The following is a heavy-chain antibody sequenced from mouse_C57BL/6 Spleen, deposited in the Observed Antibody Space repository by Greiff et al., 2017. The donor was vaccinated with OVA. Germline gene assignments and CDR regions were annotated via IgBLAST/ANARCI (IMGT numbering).Heavy chain of an antibody. CDR2: MHPNSGST. D-gene: IGHD2-4*01. V-gene: IGHV1-64*01. CDR3: ARGGYDYLYAMDY. Sequence: VQLPPPGAELVKPGASVKLSCKASGYHFTRHWLHWGEQRPGQGLEWIGKMHPNSGSTNYNEKFKSKATLTVDKSSSTAYMQLSSLTSEDSAVYYCARGGYDYLYAMDYWGQGTSVTVSS. J-gene: IGHJ4*01. CDR1: GYHFTRHW.